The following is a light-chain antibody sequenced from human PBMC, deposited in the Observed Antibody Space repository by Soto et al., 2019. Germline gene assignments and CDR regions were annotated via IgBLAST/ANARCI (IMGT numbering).Light chain of an antibody. V-gene: IGKV3-20*01. Sequence: DIVLTQSPDTLSLSPGERATLSCRTNQSVNSGVLAWYQKKPGQAPRLILYGISRRAIGIPDRFSGSGSGTDFTLTINRLEPEDFAGYYCQQYGDSVWTFGQGTKVEI. J-gene: IGKJ1*01. CDR1: QSVNSGV. CDR2: GIS. CDR3: QQYGDSVWT.